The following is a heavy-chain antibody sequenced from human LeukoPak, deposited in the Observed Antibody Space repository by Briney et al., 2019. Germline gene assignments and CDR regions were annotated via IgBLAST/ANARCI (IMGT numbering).Heavy chain of an antibody. J-gene: IGHJ4*02. CDR2: IKNKTDGGTA. Sequence: PGGSLRLSCAASGFTFTNARMTWVRQAPGRGLEWVGLIKNKTDGGTADYAAPVKGRFTISRDDSKTTLYLQMNSLKAEDTAVYYCTTGAWIQLWLADYWGRGTLVTVSS. D-gene: IGHD5-18*01. CDR1: GFTFTNAR. V-gene: IGHV3-15*01. CDR3: TTGAWIQLWLADY.